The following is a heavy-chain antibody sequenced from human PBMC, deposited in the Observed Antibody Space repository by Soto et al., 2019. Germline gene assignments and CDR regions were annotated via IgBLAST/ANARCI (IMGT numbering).Heavy chain of an antibody. CDR1: GYRFSSYW. Sequence: GESLKISCKGSGYRFSSYWIAWVRQMPGKGLEWMGIIYPGDSDTRYSPSFEGQVTISADKSNSTAYLQWSSLKASDTARYYCARQGSNGAYYYYGMDVWGQGTTVTVSS. D-gene: IGHD3-16*01. CDR2: IYPGDSDT. J-gene: IGHJ6*02. V-gene: IGHV5-51*01. CDR3: ARQGSNGAYYYYGMDV.